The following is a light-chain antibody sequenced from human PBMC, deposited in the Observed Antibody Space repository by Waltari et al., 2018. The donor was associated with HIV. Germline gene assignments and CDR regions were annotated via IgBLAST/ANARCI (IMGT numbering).Light chain of an antibody. Sequence: QSVLTQPPSVSAAPGQRVAISCSGSRSTIGRYYVSWSVKLPRTAPKLVIYDNNKRPSGIPDRFSGSKSGTSATLGITGLQTGDEAHYYCGTWDRSLSTWLFGGGTKLNVL. J-gene: IGLJ3*02. CDR2: DNN. CDR1: RSTIGRYY. V-gene: IGLV1-51*01. CDR3: GTWDRSLSTWL.